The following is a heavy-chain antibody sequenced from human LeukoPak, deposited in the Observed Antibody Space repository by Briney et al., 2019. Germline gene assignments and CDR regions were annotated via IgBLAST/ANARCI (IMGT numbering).Heavy chain of an antibody. D-gene: IGHD3-10*01. CDR1: SGSISTSNYY. CDR2: IFYSGST. CDR3: ARHVKRDTYYYGSGSSRAFDI. J-gene: IGHJ3*02. V-gene: IGHV4-39*07. Sequence: SETLSLTCTVSSGSISTSNYYWGWVRQPPGKALEWIGNIFYSGSTYYSPSLKSRVTISLDTSRNQFSLKLNSVTAADTAVYYCARHVKRDTYYYGSGSSRAFDIWGQGTMVTVSS.